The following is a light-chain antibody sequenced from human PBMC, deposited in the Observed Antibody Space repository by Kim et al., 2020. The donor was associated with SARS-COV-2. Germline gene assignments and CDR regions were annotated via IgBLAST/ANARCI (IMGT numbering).Light chain of an antibody. J-gene: IGLJ1*01. V-gene: IGLV3-19*01. CDR2: GEA. CDR3: MSRDTDGPHNSV. Sequence: GQTVRMARHGDSLRSYFASGYQQRPGQTPQLVLYGEANRPSGIPDRFSGSSSGRTASLTITGTQAEDEADYYCMSRDTDGPHNSVFGTGTKVTVL. CDR1: SLRSYF.